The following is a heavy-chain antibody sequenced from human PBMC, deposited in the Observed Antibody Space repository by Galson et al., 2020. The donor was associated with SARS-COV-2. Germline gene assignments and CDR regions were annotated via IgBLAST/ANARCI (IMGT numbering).Heavy chain of an antibody. J-gene: IGHJ4*02. V-gene: IGHV4-59*13. Sequence: SETLSLTCIVSGGSISTYYWSWIQQSPGKGLEWIGYIYDSGTTNYNPSLKSRATISVDTSKNQLSLKLTSVTAADTAVYYCARDSSRNYGYIDYWGQGTLVTVSS. CDR2: IYDSGTT. D-gene: IGHD3-16*01. CDR1: GGSISTYY. CDR3: ARDSSRNYGYIDY.